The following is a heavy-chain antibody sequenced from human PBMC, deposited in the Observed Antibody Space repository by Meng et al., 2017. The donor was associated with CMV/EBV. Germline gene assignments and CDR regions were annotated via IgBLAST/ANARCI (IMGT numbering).Heavy chain of an antibody. D-gene: IGHD1-26*01. J-gene: IGHJ6*02. CDR2: ISAYNGNT. Sequence: ASVKVSCKASGYTFTSYGISWVRQAPGQGLEWMGWISAYNGNTNYAQKLQGRVTMTTDTSTSTAYMELRSLRSDDTAVYHCARGEPSWELLTGYYYYGMDVWGQGTTVTVSS. CDR1: GYTFTSYG. CDR3: ARGEPSWELLTGYYYYGMDV. V-gene: IGHV1-18*01.